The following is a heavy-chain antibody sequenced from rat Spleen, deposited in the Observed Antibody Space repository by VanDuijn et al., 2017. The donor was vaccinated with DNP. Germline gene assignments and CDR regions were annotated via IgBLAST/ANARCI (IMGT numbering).Heavy chain of an antibody. D-gene: IGHD1-10*01. CDR3: ARQDYYNNKGGWFAY. J-gene: IGHJ2*01. CDR2: ISYSGST. Sequence: EVQLQESGPGLVKPSQSLSLTCSVTGYSITNNYWGWIRKFPGNKMEWIGHISYSGSTRYNPSLKSRISITRDTSKNQFFLQLNSVTTEDTATYYCARQDYYNNKGGWFAYWGQGVMVTVSS. V-gene: IGHV3-1*01. CDR1: GYSITNNY.